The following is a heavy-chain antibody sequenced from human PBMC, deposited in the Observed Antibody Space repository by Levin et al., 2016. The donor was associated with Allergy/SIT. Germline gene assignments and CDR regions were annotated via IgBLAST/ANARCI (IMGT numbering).Heavy chain of an antibody. Sequence: GESLKISCAASGFTFSGSAMHWVRQASGKGLEWVGRIRSKANSYATAYAASVKGRFTISRDDSKNTAYLQMNSLKTEDTAVYYCTAAVAGTWVDYWGQGTLVTVSS. CDR1: GFTFSGSA. V-gene: IGHV3-73*01. J-gene: IGHJ4*02. CDR3: TAAVAGTWVDY. CDR2: IRSKANSYAT. D-gene: IGHD6-19*01.